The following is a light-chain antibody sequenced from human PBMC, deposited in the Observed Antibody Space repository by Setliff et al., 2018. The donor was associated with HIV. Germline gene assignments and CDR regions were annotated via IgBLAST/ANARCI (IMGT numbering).Light chain of an antibody. J-gene: IGLJ2*01. Sequence: QSALTQPPSASGSPGQSVTISCTGTSSDVGGYNYVSWHQQHPGKAPKLMIYDVTKRPSGVPDRFSGSKSGNTASLTISGLQAEDEADYYCCSYAVTYTLIFGGGTKVTVL. CDR3: CSYAVTYTLI. CDR1: SSDVGGYNY. V-gene: IGLV2-11*01. CDR2: DVT.